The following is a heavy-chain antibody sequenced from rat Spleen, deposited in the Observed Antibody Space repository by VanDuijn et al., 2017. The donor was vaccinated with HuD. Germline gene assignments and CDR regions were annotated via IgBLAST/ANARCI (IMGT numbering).Heavy chain of an antibody. Sequence: EVQLVESDGGLVQPGRSLKLSCAASGFTFSDYYMAWVRQAPTKGLEWVATISFDGTSTYYPDSVKGRFTISRDDAKSTLSLQMDSRRSEDTATYYCARRHYGYTDYFDHWGQGVMVTVSS. CDR1: GFTFSDYY. J-gene: IGHJ2*01. V-gene: IGHV5-29*01. CDR2: ISFDGTST. CDR3: ARRHYGYTDYFDH. D-gene: IGHD1-9*01.